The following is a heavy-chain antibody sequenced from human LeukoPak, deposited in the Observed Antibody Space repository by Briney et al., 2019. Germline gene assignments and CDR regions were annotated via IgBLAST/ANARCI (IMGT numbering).Heavy chain of an antibody. CDR1: GFTFSSYA. D-gene: IGHD3-22*01. J-gene: IGHJ4*02. CDR2: ISSSSTI. CDR3: AKTYYYDSSGYSLDY. Sequence: PGGSLRLSCAASGFTFSSYAMSWVRQAPGKGLEWVSYISSSSTIYYADSVKGRFTISRDNAKNSLYLQMNSLRAEDTAVYYCAKTYYYDSSGYSLDYWGQGTLVTVSS. V-gene: IGHV3-48*01.